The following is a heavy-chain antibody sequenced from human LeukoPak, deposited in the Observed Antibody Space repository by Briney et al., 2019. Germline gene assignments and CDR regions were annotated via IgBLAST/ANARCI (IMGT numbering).Heavy chain of an antibody. CDR3: AREAYSGSYYLDY. CDR2: ISAYNGKT. V-gene: IGHV1-18*01. CDR1: GYTFTSYG. J-gene: IGHJ4*02. D-gene: IGHD1-26*01. Sequence: ASVKVSCKASGYTFTSYGISWVRQAPGQGGERMGWISAYNGKTNYVQKLQGRVTMTTATSTSTAYMELRSLRSDDTAVYYCAREAYSGSYYLDYWGQGTLVTVSS.